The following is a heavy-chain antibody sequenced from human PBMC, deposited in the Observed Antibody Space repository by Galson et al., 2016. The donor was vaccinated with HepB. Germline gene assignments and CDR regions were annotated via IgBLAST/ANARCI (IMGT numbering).Heavy chain of an antibody. D-gene: IGHD6-13*01. CDR3: AKGNEESNSGSSWYNWFDP. CDR2: ISGTGGST. Sequence: SLRLSCAASGFTFSSYAMNWVRQAPGKGLEWVSAISGTGGSTYYGDSVKGRFTISRDNSKNTLYLPMNSLRAEDPAVYYCAKGNEESNSGSSWYNWFDPWGQGTLVTVSS. V-gene: IGHV3-23*01. J-gene: IGHJ5*02. CDR1: GFTFSSYA.